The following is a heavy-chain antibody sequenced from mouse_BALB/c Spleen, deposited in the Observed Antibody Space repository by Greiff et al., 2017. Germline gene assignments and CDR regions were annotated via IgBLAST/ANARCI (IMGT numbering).Heavy chain of an antibody. V-gene: IGHV5-12-2*01. Sequence: EVKVVESGGGLVQPGGSLKLSCAASGFTFSSYTMSWVRQTPEKRLEWVAYISNGGGSTYYPDTVKGRFTISRDNAKNTLYLQMSSLKSEDTAMYYCARDYGSSSWFAYWGQGTLVTVSA. D-gene: IGHD1-1*01. CDR2: ISNGGGST. J-gene: IGHJ3*01. CDR3: ARDYGSSSWFAY. CDR1: GFTFSSYT.